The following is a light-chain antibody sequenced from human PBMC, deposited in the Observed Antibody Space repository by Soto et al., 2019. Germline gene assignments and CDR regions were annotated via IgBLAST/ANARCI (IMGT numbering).Light chain of an antibody. V-gene: IGKV1-5*03. CDR2: KAS. J-gene: IGKJ1*01. Sequence: IQMTQSPSFLSSSEGDRVTSTCRARQGISSYLAWYQQKPAKAPKLLIYKASTLKSGVPSRFSGSGSGTEFTLTISSLQPDDFATYYCQHYNSYSEAFGQGTKVDIK. CDR1: QGISSY. CDR3: QHYNSYSEA.